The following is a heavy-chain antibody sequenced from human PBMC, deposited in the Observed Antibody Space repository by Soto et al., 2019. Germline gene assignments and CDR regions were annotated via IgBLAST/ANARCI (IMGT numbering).Heavy chain of an antibody. CDR1: GGTFSSYT. V-gene: IGHV1-69*08. CDR2: IIPILGIA. CDR3: AREVLRYYYGMDV. Sequence: QVQLVQSGAEVKKPGSSVKVSCKASGGTFSSYTISWVRQAPGQGLEWMGRIIPILGIANYAPKFQGRVTITADKSTSTAYMELSSLRSEDTAVYYCAREVLRYYYGMDVWGQGTTVTVSS. J-gene: IGHJ6*02.